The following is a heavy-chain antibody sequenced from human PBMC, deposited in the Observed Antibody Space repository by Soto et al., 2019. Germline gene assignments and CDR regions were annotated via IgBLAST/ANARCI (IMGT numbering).Heavy chain of an antibody. CDR3: ARGLSDAVSAGY. CDR2: ISSRGSSI. J-gene: IGHJ4*02. CDR1: GFTFNDYY. Sequence: QVQLVESGGGLVKPGGSLRLSCAASGFTFNDYYMSWIRQAPGKGLEWISYISSRGSSIYYADPVKGRFTISRDNAKNYLYLQKNSLGGEDTAGYYCARGLSDAVSAGYWGQGPMVTVSS. D-gene: IGHD3-16*01. V-gene: IGHV3-11*01.